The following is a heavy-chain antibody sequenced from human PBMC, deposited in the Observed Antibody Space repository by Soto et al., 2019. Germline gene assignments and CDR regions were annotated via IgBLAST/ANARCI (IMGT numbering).Heavy chain of an antibody. CDR1: GFTFSSYA. V-gene: IGHV3-30-3*01. CDR2: ISYDGSNK. CDR3: ARDPWVAVAGKAGIDY. D-gene: IGHD6-19*01. Sequence: QVQLVESGGGVVQPGRSLRLSCAASGFTFSSYAMHWVRQAPGKGLEWVAVISYDGSNKYYADSVKGRFTISRDNSKNTLYLQRNSLRAEDTAVYYCARDPWVAVAGKAGIDYWGQGTLVTVSS. J-gene: IGHJ4*02.